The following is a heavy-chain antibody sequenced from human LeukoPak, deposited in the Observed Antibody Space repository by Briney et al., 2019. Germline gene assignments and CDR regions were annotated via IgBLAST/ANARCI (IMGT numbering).Heavy chain of an antibody. J-gene: IGHJ4*02. CDR3: VKEIAFYDY. CDR2: ISTNGGNT. CDR1: GFTFSNYP. D-gene: IGHD2/OR15-2a*01. V-gene: IGHV3-64D*06. Sequence: PGGSLRLSCSASGFTFSNYPMHWLRQAPGKGLEFVLAISTNGGNTYYADSVKGRFTISRDNSKNMLYLQMSSLRAEDTALYYCVKEIAFYDYWGQGTLVTVSS.